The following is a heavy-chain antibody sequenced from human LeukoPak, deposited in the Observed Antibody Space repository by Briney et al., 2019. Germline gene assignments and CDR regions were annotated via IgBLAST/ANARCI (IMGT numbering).Heavy chain of an antibody. D-gene: IGHD1-26*01. CDR3: ATTRGSYYGWFDP. CDR2: ISAYNGHT. V-gene: IGHV1-18*01. Sequence: GASVKVSCKASGYTFTSYGISWVRQAPGQGLEWMGWISAYNGHTNYEQKLQGRVTMTTDTSTNTAYMELRSLRSDDTAVYYCATTRGSYYGWFDPWGQGTLVTVSS. CDR1: GYTFTSYG. J-gene: IGHJ5*02.